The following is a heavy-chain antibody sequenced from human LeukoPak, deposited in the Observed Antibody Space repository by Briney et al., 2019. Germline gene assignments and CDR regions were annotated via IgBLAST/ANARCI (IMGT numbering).Heavy chain of an antibody. V-gene: IGHV1-18*01. J-gene: IGHJ4*02. Sequence: GASVKVSCKASGYTFTSYGISWLRQAPGQGLEWMGWISAYNGNTNYAQKLQGRVTMTTDTSTSTAYMELRSLRSDDTAVYYCARLSKDIVVVPAAIVDYWGPGTLVTVSS. CDR1: GYTFTSYG. CDR3: ARLSKDIVVVPAAIVDY. CDR2: ISAYNGNT. D-gene: IGHD2-2*02.